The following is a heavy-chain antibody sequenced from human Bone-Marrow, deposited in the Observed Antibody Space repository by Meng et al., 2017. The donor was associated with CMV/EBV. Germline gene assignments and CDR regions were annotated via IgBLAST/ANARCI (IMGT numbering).Heavy chain of an antibody. CDR3: ARVDVWATYRYSIDL. CDR2: VHHSGTT. V-gene: IGHV4-4*02. D-gene: IGHD3-16*02. CDR1: SVSVSISNW. J-gene: IGHJ4*02. Sequence: GSLRLSCAVSSVSVSISNWWTWVRQPPGKGLEWIGEVHHSGTTNYNPSLKSRLTISVDKSKNLFSLSLKFVTAADTAIYYCARVDVWATYRYSIDLWGPGVLVTFSS.